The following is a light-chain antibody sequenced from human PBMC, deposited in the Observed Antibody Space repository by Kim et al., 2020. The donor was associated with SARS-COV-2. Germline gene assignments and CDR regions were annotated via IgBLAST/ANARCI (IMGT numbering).Light chain of an antibody. V-gene: IGLV2-11*03. Sequence: QSVTISCTGTSSDGGRYDFVSWYQQHPGKAPKLILYDVSERPSGVPDRFSGSKSGYTASLTISGLQAEDEADYWCGSYADKLRYVFGSGTKVTVL. CDR3: GSYADKLRYV. J-gene: IGLJ1*01. CDR1: SSDGGRYDF. CDR2: DVS.